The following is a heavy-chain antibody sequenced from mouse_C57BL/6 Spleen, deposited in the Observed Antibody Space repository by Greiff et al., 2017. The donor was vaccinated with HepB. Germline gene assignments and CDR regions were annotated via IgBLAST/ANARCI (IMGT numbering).Heavy chain of an antibody. V-gene: IGHV1-69*01. CDR3: ARGTVVATSYYFDY. CDR1: GYTFTSYW. J-gene: IGHJ2*01. D-gene: IGHD1-1*01. CDR2: IDPSDSYT. Sequence: QVQLQQSGAELVMPGASVKLSCKASGYTFTSYWMHWVKQRPGQGLEWIGEIDPSDSYTNYNQKFKGKSTLTVDKSSSTAYMQLSSLTSEDSAVYYCARGTVVATSYYFDYWGQGTTLTVSS.